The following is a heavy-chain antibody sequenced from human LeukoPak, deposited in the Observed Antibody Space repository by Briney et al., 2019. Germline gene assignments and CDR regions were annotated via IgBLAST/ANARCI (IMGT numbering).Heavy chain of an antibody. CDR2: IWYDGSNK. CDR1: GFTFSGYG. V-gene: IGHV3-33*06. CDR3: ANGQLEAVGSNAFDV. J-gene: IGHJ3*01. Sequence: HPGGSLRLSCAASGFTFSGYGMHWVRQAPGKWLEWVAVIWYDGSNKYYADSVKGRFTISRDNSKNTLYLQMNSLRAEDTAVYYCANGQLEAVGSNAFDVWGQGTMVTVSS. D-gene: IGHD6-6*01.